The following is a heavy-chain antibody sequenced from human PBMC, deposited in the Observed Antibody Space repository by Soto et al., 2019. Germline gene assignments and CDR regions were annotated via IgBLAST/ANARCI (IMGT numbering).Heavy chain of an antibody. CDR1: GYTFTSYD. CDR2: MNPNSGNT. V-gene: IGHV1-8*01. CDR3: ASGRIVVVPAAPPAYYYYYMDV. Sequence: ASVKVSCKASGYTFTSYDINWVRQATGQGLEWMGWMNPNSGNTGYAQKFQGRVTMTRNTSISTAYMELSSLRSEDTAVYYCASGRIVVVPAAPPAYYYYYMDVWGKGTTVTVSS. D-gene: IGHD2-2*01. J-gene: IGHJ6*03.